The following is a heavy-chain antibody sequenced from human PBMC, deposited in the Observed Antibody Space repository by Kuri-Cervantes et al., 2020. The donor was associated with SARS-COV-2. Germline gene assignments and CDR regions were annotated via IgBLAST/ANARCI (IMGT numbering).Heavy chain of an antibody. CDR2: IDYIGST. V-gene: IGHV4-59*08. CDR1: GGSINNYF. Sequence: SETLSLTCTVSGGSINNYFWNWVRLPPGKGLEWIGYIDYIGSTNYSPSLRSRVSIPVDTSKNQFSLTLNSVTAADTAVYYCARSSRAIVVVAAATHAFDFWGQGTLVTVSS. CDR3: ARSSRAIVVVAAATHAFDF. J-gene: IGHJ3*01. D-gene: IGHD2-15*01.